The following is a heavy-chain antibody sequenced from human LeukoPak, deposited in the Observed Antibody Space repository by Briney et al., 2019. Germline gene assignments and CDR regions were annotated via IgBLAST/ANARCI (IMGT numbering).Heavy chain of an antibody. CDR2: IWIDGSDK. D-gene: IGHD4-11*01. CDR1: GFTFSHYA. CDR3: AKDAERGFDFSNSLQS. Sequence: GGSLRLSCTTSGFTFSHYAMHWVRQAPGKGLEWVAVIWIDGSDKYYGDSVKGRFTISRDNSKKSVYLQLSSLRVEDTAVYYCAKDAERGFDFSNSLQSWGQGTLVTVSS. J-gene: IGHJ4*02. V-gene: IGHV3-33*06.